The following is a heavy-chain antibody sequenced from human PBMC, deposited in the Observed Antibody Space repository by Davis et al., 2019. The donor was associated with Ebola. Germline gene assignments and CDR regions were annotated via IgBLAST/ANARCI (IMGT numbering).Heavy chain of an antibody. CDR2: ISYSGNT. CDR1: GGSISSYY. D-gene: IGHD6-13*01. J-gene: IGHJ4*02. V-gene: IGHV4-59*08. Sequence: MPSETLSLTCTVSGGSISSYYWNWIRQPPGKDLEWIGYISYSGNTYYNPSLKSRVTISVDTSKNQFSLKLSSVTAADTAVYFCARRSYSSSLIDSWGQGSLVTVSS. CDR3: ARRSYSSSLIDS.